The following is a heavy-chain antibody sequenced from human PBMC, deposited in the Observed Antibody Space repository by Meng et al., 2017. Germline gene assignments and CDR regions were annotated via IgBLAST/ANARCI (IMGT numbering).Heavy chain of an antibody. CDR3: ARNRGVDVWGSYSEFDP. CDR2: INPNSGGT. J-gene: IGHJ5*02. V-gene: IGHV1-2*06. CDR1: GYTFNGYY. Sequence: VKLVNAGEEVKKLGASVKVSCKASGYTFNGYYMHWLRQAPGQGLEWMGRINPNSGGTNYAQKFQGRVTMTRDTSISTAHMELSRLRSDDTAVYYCARNRGVDVWGSYSEFDPWGQGTLVTVSS. D-gene: IGHD3-16*01.